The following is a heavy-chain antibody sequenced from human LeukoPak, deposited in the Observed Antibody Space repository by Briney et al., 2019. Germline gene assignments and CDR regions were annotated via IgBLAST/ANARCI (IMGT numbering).Heavy chain of an antibody. CDR2: IYTSGST. CDR3: ARGGRITIFGVVITRGDAFDI. CDR1: GGSISSYY. D-gene: IGHD3-3*01. V-gene: IGHV4-4*07. Sequence: SETLSLTCTVSGGSISSYYWSWIRQPAGKGLEWIGRIYTSGSTNYNPSLKSRVTMSVDTSKNQFSQKLSSVTAADTAVYYCARGGRITIFGVVITRGDAFDIWGQGTMVTVSS. J-gene: IGHJ3*02.